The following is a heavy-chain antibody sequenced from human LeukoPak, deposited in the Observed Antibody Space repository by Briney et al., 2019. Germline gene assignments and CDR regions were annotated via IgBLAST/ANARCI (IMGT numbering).Heavy chain of an antibody. V-gene: IGHV4-34*01. CDR3: ARGGNIVVVVAATEPIDY. D-gene: IGHD2-15*01. Sequence: PSETLSLTCAVYGGSFSGYYWSWIRQPPGKGLEWIGEINHSGSTNYNPSLKSRVTISVDTSKNRFSLKLSSVTAADTAVYYCARGGNIVVVVAATEPIDYWGQGTLVTVSS. CDR1: GGSFSGYY. CDR2: INHSGST. J-gene: IGHJ4*02.